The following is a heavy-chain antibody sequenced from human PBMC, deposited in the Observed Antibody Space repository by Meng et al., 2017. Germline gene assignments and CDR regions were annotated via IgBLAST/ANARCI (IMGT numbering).Heavy chain of an antibody. V-gene: IGHV3-53*04. D-gene: IGHD2-21*01. Sequence: GESLKISCAASGFTVSSNYMSWVRQAPGKGLEWVSVIYSGGSTYYADSVKGRFTISRHNSKNTLYLQMNSLRAEDTAVYYCASAGDDAFEIWGQGTMVTVSS. J-gene: IGHJ3*02. CDR1: GFTVSSNY. CDR3: ASAGDDAFEI. CDR2: IYSGGST.